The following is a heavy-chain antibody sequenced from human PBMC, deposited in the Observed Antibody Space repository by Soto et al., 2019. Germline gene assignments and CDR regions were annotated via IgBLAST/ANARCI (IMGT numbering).Heavy chain of an antibody. CDR1: GFTFSSYS. J-gene: IGHJ4*02. V-gene: IGHV3-21*01. CDR2: ISSSSSYI. Sequence: GGSLRLSCAASGFTFSSYSMNWVRQAPGKGLEWVSSISSSSSYIYYADSVKGRFTISRDNAKNSLYLQMNSLRAEDTAVYYCARGGPYSGYDFRFWGQGTLVTVSS. CDR3: ARGGPYSGYDFRF. D-gene: IGHD5-12*01.